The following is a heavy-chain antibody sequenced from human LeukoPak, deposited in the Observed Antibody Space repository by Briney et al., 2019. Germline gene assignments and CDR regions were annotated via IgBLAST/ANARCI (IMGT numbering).Heavy chain of an antibody. Sequence: SETLSLTCTVSGGSISSYYWSWIRQPPGKGLEWIGYIYYSGSTNYNPSLKSRVTISVDTSKNQFSLRLSSVTAADTAVYYCARDYVGMSTIRDFGCWGQGTLATVSS. V-gene: IGHV4-59*12. CDR3: ARDYVGMSTIRDFGC. D-gene: IGHD5-24*01. CDR2: IYYSGST. CDR1: GGSISSYY. J-gene: IGHJ4*02.